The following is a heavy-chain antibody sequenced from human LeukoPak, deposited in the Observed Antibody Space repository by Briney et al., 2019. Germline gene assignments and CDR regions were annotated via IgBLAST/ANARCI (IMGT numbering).Heavy chain of an antibody. Sequence: ASVKVSCKASGYTFTSYDINWVRQATGQGLEWMGWMNPNSGNTGYAQKFQGRVTMTRNTSISTAYMELSSLRSEDTAVYYCARAKEKWEEFDYWGQGTLVTVSS. V-gene: IGHV1-8*01. CDR3: ARAKEKWEEFDY. CDR1: GYTFTSYD. CDR2: MNPNSGNT. J-gene: IGHJ4*02. D-gene: IGHD1-26*01.